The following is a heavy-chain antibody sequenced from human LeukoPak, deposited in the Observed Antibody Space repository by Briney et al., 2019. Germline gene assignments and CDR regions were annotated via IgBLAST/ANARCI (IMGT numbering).Heavy chain of an antibody. D-gene: IGHD1-26*01. CDR1: GYNFYNSC. CDR3: VRELPGSYGELLAFDF. J-gene: IGHJ4*02. Sequence: GESLKISCKGSGYNFYNSCLGWVRQRPGKGLEWMGIIYPGDSDTRYSPSFQGQVTMSVDKSINTAYLQWSSLKASDSAIYYCVRELPGSYGELLAFDFWGPGTLVTVSS. CDR2: IYPGDSDT. V-gene: IGHV5-51*01.